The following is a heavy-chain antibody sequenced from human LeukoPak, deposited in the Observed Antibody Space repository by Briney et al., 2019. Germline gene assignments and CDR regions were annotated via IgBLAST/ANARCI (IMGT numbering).Heavy chain of an antibody. CDR1: GGSISSGSYY. CDR2: IYSSGST. D-gene: IGHD3-9*01. CDR3: ARQYSDILTGYHRGELYWYFDL. V-gene: IGHV4-61*02. J-gene: IGHJ2*01. Sequence: SETLSLTCTVSGGSISSGSYYWRWIRQPAGKGLEWIGRIYSSGSTNYNPSLKSRFTISLDTSKNQFSLKLSSVTAADTAVYYCARQYSDILTGYHRGELYWYFDLWGRGTLVTVSS.